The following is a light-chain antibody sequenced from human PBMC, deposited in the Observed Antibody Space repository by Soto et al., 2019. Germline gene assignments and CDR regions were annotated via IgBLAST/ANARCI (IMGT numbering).Light chain of an antibody. CDR3: AAWDDSLHVI. Sequence: QSVLTQPPSASATPGQRVTISCSGSSSNIGSRTVNWYQQLPGSAPKLLVYNDNQRPSGVPDRFSGSKSGTSASLAISGLQSEDEAEYYCAAWDDSLHVIFGGGTKVTVL. J-gene: IGLJ2*01. CDR2: NDN. CDR1: SSNIGSRT. V-gene: IGLV1-44*01.